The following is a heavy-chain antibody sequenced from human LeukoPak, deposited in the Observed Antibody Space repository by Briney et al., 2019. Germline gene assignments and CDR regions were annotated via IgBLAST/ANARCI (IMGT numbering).Heavy chain of an antibody. CDR3: ARLLSAAGYKWFDP. J-gene: IGHJ5*02. CDR1: GYSFTSYW. D-gene: IGHD6-13*01. CDR2: IYPSDSDT. Sequence: GESLKISCKGSGYSFTSYWIGWVRQMPGKGLEWMGIIYPSDSDTRYSPSFQGQVTISADKSINTAYLQWSSLKASDTATYYCARLLSAAGYKWFDPWGQGTLVTVSS. V-gene: IGHV5-51*01.